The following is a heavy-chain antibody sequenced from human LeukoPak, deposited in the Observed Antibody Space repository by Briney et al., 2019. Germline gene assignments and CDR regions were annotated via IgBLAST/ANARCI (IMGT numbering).Heavy chain of an antibody. V-gene: IGHV4-39*07. CDR3: ARVTMIVPRGWFDP. CDR2: IYYSGST. J-gene: IGHJ5*02. Sequence: PTETLSLTCTVHGDSISSSSYDWGWVRQPRGKGLEWIGSIYYSGSTYYTPSLKSRVTISVDTSKNQFSLKLSSVTAADTAVYYCARVTMIVPRGWFDPWGQGTLVTVSS. CDR1: GDSISSSSYD. D-gene: IGHD3-22*01.